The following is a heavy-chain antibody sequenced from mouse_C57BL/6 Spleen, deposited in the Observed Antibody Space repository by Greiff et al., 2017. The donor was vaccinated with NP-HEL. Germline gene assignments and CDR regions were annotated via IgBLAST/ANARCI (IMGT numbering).Heavy chain of an antibody. CDR2: IDPEDGET. Sequence: EVKLQESGAELVKPGASVKLSCTASGFNIKDYYMHWVKQRTEQGLEWIGRIDPEDGETTSVPKVQGKATITADTSSNTAYLQLSILTSEDTAVYYCARSSTMVTTGYAMDYWGKGTSVTVSS. V-gene: IGHV14-2*01. D-gene: IGHD2-2*01. CDR1: GFNIKDYY. J-gene: IGHJ4*01. CDR3: ARSSTMVTTGYAMDY.